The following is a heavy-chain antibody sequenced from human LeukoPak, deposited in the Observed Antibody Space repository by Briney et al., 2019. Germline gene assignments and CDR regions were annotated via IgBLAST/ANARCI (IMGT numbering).Heavy chain of an antibody. CDR1: GGSISSNY. J-gene: IGHJ4*02. CDR3: ARPRSSSGWDGDFDS. CDR2: IHTSGST. D-gene: IGHD6-19*01. Sequence: SETLSLTCTVSGGSISSNYWSWIRQPAGKGLEWIGRIHTSGSTNYNPSLKSRVTMSVDTSKNQFSLNLSSVTAADTAVYYCARPRSSSGWDGDFDSWGQGTLVTVSS. V-gene: IGHV4-4*07.